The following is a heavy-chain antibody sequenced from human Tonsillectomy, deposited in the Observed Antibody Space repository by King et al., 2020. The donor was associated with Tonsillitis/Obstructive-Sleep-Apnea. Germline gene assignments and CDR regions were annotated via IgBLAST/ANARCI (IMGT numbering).Heavy chain of an antibody. CDR2: IYHSGST. Sequence: VQLQESGPGLVKPSETLSLTCSVSGGSISSYYWSWIRQPPGKGLEWIGYIYHSGSTNYNPSLQSRVTISVDTSKNHFSLKLSSVTAADTAVYYCARDMVLEAGGDAFDVWGQGTMVTVSS. J-gene: IGHJ3*01. CDR1: GGSISSYY. V-gene: IGHV4-59*01. D-gene: IGHD2-8*01. CDR3: ARDMVLEAGGDAFDV.